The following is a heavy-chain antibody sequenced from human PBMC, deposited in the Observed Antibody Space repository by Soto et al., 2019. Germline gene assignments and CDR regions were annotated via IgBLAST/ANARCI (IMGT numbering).Heavy chain of an antibody. Sequence: ASVKVSCKASGYTFTGYYMHWVRQAPGQGLEWMGWINPNSGGTNYAQKFQGWVTMTRDTSISTAYMELSRLRSDDTAVYYCARAASPYSSGTVTQGCPGFDYWGQGTLVTVSS. CDR3: ARAASPYSSGTVTQGCPGFDY. J-gene: IGHJ4*02. CDR2: INPNSGGT. D-gene: IGHD6-19*01. V-gene: IGHV1-2*04. CDR1: GYTFTGYY.